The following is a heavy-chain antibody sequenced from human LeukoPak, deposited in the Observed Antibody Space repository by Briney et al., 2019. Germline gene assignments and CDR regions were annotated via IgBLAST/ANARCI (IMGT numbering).Heavy chain of an antibody. D-gene: IGHD6-13*01. CDR2: INPSGGST. Sequence: ASVKVSCKASGYTFTSYYMHWVRQAPGQGLEWMGIINPSGGSTSYAQKFQGRVTMTRDTSTSTVYMELSSMRSEDTAVYYSARVGQLVPWGDYWGQGTLVTVSS. J-gene: IGHJ4*02. V-gene: IGHV1-46*01. CDR1: GYTFTSYY. CDR3: ARVGQLVPWGDY.